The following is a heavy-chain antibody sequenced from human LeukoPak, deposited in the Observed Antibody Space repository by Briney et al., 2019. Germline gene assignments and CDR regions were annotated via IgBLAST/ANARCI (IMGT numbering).Heavy chain of an antibody. V-gene: IGHV3-48*01. CDR2: MSSSGTTI. CDR3: ARDKGTSYLSSFDY. Sequence: GGSLRLSCAASGFTFRTSGMNWVRQAPGKGLEWVSYMSSSGTTISYAQSVKGRFTITRDNAQNSLTLHMNTLRADDTAVYYCARDKGTSYLSSFDYWGQGTLVTVSS. D-gene: IGHD6-6*01. J-gene: IGHJ4*02. CDR1: GFTFRTSG.